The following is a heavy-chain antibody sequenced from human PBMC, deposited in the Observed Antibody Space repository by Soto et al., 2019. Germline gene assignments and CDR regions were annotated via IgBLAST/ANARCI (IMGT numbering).Heavy chain of an antibody. V-gene: IGHV4-31*03. J-gene: IGHJ5*02. CDR2: IYYSGST. CDR1: GGSISSGSYY. D-gene: IGHD5-18*01. CDR3: ARGIGESYSYGYWFDP. Sequence: QVQLQESGPGLVKPSQTLSLTCTVSGGSISSGSYYWSWIRQHPGKGLEWIGYIYYSGSTYYNPSLKSRVTRSVDTSKNQFSLKLSSVTAADTAVYYCARGIGESYSYGYWFDPWGQGTLVTVSS.